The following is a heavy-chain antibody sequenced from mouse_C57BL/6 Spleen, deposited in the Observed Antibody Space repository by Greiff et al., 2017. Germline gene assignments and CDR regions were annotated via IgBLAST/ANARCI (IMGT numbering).Heavy chain of an antibody. V-gene: IGHV5-6*01. J-gene: IGHJ2*01. CDR2: ISSGGSYT. D-gene: IGHD4-1*01. Sequence: EVQLVESGGDLVKPGGSLKLSCAASGFTFSSYGMSWVRQTPDKRLEWVATISSGGSYTYYPDSVKGRFTISRDNAKNTLYLQMSSLKSEDTAMYYCASVGTGTDDWGQGTTLTVSS. CDR3: ASVGTGTDD. CDR1: GFTFSSYG.